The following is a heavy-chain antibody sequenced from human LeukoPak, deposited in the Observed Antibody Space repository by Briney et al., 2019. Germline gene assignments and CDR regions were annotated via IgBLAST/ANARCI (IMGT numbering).Heavy chain of an antibody. Sequence: SETLSLTCTVSGGSISSYYWSWIRQPPGKGLEWIGYIYYSGSTNYNPSLKSRVTISVDTSKNQFSLKLSSVTAADTAVYYCASGYSSGWSSFDYWGQGTLVTVSS. J-gene: IGHJ4*02. D-gene: IGHD6-19*01. CDR1: GGSISSYY. V-gene: IGHV4-59*08. CDR2: IYYSGST. CDR3: ASGYSSGWSSFDY.